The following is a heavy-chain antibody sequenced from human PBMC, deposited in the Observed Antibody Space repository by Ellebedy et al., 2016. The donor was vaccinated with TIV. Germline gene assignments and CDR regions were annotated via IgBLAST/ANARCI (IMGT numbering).Heavy chain of an antibody. CDR1: GLTFSSHA. V-gene: IGHV3-23*01. J-gene: IGHJ4*02. D-gene: IGHD5-18*01. Sequence: GESLKISCAASGLTFSSHAMTWVRQAPGKGLEWVSAISGSGDKTYYADSVKGRFAISRDNSKDTLHLQLDTLRVEDTAVYYCATRLGEGIQLWGGFDYWGQGTLVTVSS. CDR2: ISGSGDKT. CDR3: ATRLGEGIQLWGGFDY.